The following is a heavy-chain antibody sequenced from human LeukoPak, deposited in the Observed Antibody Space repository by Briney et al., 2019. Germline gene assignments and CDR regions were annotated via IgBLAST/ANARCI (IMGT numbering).Heavy chain of an antibody. D-gene: IGHD3-16*02. V-gene: IGHV1-24*01. J-gene: IGHJ4*02. CDR3: ATGPFGGVIVQY. CDR1: GYTLTELS. CDR2: FDPGDGET. Sequence: ASVKVSCKVSGYTLTELSMHWVRQAPGKGLEWMGGFDPGDGETFYAQKFQGRVTMTEDTSTDTAYMELSSLRSEDTAVYYCATGPFGGVIVQYWGQGTLVTVSS.